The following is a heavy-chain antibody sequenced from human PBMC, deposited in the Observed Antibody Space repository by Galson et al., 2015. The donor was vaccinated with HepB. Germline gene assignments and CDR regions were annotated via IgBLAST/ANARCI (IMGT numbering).Heavy chain of an antibody. CDR2: IDWDDKK. CDR1: GFSLTTSAMR. CDR3: ARTSGYNYGDHYYYGMDV. V-gene: IGHV2-70*04. J-gene: IGHJ6*02. Sequence: PALVKPTQTLTLTCSCSGFSLTTSAMRVSWIRQPPGKALEWLARIDWDDKKFYSTSLRTRLTISKDTSKNQVVLTMTDMDPVDTATYFCARTSGYNYGDHYYYGMDVWGQGTTVTVSS. D-gene: IGHD5-18*01.